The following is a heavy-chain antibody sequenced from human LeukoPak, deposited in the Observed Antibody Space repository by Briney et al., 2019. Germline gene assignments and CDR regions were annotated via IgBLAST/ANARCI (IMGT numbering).Heavy chain of an antibody. CDR2: IRYDGSNK. Sequence: GGSLRLSCAASGFTFSNYGMHWVRQAPGKGLEWVAFIRYDGSNKYYADSVKGRFTISRDSSKNTLFLQMNSLRAEDTAVYYCATGVPAMRSNYYFDYWGQGTLVTVSS. CDR3: ATGVPAMRSNYYFDY. V-gene: IGHV3-30*02. D-gene: IGHD2-2*01. CDR1: GFTFSNYG. J-gene: IGHJ4*02.